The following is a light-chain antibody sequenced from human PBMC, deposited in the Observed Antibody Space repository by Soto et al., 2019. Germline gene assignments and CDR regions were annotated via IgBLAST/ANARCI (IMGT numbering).Light chain of an antibody. CDR3: QQYNKWPT. CDR2: GAS. J-gene: IGKJ3*01. V-gene: IGKV3-15*01. Sequence: EIVMTQSPATLSVSPGERATLSCRASQSVSSNLAWYQQKPGQAPRLLIYGASTRATGIPARFGGSGSGTEFTFTISSLQTEDFAVYYCQQYNKWPTFGPGTKVDIK. CDR1: QSVSSN.